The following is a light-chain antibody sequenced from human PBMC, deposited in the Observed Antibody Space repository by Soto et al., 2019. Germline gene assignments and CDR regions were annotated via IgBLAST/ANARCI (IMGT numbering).Light chain of an antibody. V-gene: IGLV1-44*01. CDR1: SSNIGSNT. Sequence: QSVLTQPPSASGTPGQRVTISCSGSSSNIGSNTVNWYQQLPGTAPKLLIYSNNQRPSEVPDRFSGSKSGTSASLAISGLQSEDEGDYYCAAWDDSLNGLVFGGATKLTVL. CDR3: AAWDDSLNGLV. J-gene: IGLJ2*01. CDR2: SNN.